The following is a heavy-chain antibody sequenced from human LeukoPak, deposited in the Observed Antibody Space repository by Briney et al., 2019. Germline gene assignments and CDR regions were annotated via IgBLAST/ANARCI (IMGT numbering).Heavy chain of an antibody. D-gene: IGHD3-22*01. V-gene: IGHV3-30*18. CDR2: ISYDGSNK. CDR3: AKDSYDYYYDSSGYLNY. CDR1: GFTFSSYG. J-gene: IGHJ4*02. Sequence: GRSLRLSCAASGFTFSSYGMHWVRQAPGKGLEWVAVISYDGSNKYYADSVKGRFTISRDNSKNTLYLQMNSLRAEDTAVYYCAKDSYDYYYDSSGYLNYWGQGTLVTVSS.